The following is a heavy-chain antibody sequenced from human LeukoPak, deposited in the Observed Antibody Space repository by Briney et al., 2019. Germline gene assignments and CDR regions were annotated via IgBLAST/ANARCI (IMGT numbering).Heavy chain of an antibody. J-gene: IGHJ4*02. CDR3: AGLGVMVLVYQFEY. CDR2: ISYSGST. V-gene: IGHV4-39*07. CDR1: GGSITSSKYF. Sequence: NSSETLSLTCAVSGGSITSSKYFWGWIRQPPGKELELIGIISYSGSTDYNPSLKSRVAISTDTSKNQFSLKLTSVTAADTAVYYCAGLGVMVLVYQFEYWGRGTPVTVSS. D-gene: IGHD3-10*01.